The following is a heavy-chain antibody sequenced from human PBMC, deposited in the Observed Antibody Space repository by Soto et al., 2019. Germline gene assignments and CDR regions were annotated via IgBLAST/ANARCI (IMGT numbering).Heavy chain of an antibody. Sequence: GASVKVSCKASGGTFSSYAISWVRQAPGQGLEWMGGIIPIFGTANYAQKFQGRVTITADESTSTAYMELSSLRSEDTAVYYCASGAGSSIFGVVSPEMDFWGQGTTVTVSS. D-gene: IGHD3-3*01. CDR2: IIPIFGTA. J-gene: IGHJ6*02. CDR1: GGTFSSYA. V-gene: IGHV1-69*13. CDR3: ASGAGSSIFGVVSPEMDF.